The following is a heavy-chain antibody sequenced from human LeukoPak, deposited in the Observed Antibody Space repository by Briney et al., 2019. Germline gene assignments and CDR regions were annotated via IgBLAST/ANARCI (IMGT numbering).Heavy chain of an antibody. J-gene: IGHJ4*02. CDR1: GFTFSSYS. Sequence: GGSLRLSCAASGFTFSSYSMNWVRQAPGKGLEWVSSISSSSSYIYYADSVKGRFTISRDNAKNSLYLQMNSLRAEDTAVYYCAREGGGSYSGSPRYYFDYWGQGTLATVSS. V-gene: IGHV3-21*01. CDR3: AREGGGSYSGSPRYYFDY. D-gene: IGHD1-26*01. CDR2: ISSSSSYI.